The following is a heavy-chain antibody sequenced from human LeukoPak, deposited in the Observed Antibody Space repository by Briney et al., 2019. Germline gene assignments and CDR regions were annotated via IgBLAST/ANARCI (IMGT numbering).Heavy chain of an antibody. D-gene: IGHD3-22*01. V-gene: IGHV3-15*01. CDR1: GFTFSNAW. Sequence: PGGSLRLSCAASGFTFSNAWMSWVRQAPGKGLEWVGRIKSKTDGGTTDYAAPVKGRFTISRDDSKNTLYLQMNSLKTEDTAVYYCTTDASHDYGSSGPHRDWGQGTLVTVTS. CDR3: TTDASHDYGSSGPHRD. CDR2: IKSKTDGGTT. J-gene: IGHJ4*02.